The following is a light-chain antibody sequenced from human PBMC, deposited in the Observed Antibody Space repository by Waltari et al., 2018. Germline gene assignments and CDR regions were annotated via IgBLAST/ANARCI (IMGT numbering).Light chain of an antibody. CDR1: QHISSW. V-gene: IGKV1-5*03. CDR2: KAS. CDR3: QQYSDYPMYT. Sequence: DILMTQSPSTLSASVGDRVPITCRASQHISSWLAWYQQRPGKAPKLLISKASTLEGGVPSRFSGGRSGTEFTLTITNLQPDDFATYYCQQYSDYPMYTFGQGTKLEI. J-gene: IGKJ2*01.